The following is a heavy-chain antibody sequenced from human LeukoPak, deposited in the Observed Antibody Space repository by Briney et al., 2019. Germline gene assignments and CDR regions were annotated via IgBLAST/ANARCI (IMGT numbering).Heavy chain of an antibody. CDR3: AKDASTTNNFYFFDY. D-gene: IGHD1-1*01. Sequence: GGSLRLSCAASGFTFTNYAMTWVRQAPGKGLEWISGISKSGDITFYAVSVKGRFTISRDTSKSAVYLQMNNLRAEDTAIYYCAKDASTTNNFYFFDYWGQGALATVSS. V-gene: IGHV3-23*01. J-gene: IGHJ4*02. CDR2: ISKSGDIT. CDR1: GFTFTNYA.